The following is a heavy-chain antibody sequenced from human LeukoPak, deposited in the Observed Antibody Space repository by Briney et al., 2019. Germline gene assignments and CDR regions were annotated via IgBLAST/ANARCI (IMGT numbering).Heavy chain of an antibody. J-gene: IGHJ4*02. CDR2: IKQDGSQK. CDR1: GFTFSSYW. CDR3: ARGGTTVTPTNFDF. V-gene: IGHV3-7*01. D-gene: IGHD4-17*01. Sequence: PGGSLTLSCAASGFTFSSYWVSWVRQAPGKGLEWVANIKQDGSQKYYVDSVKGRFTISRDNAKNSLYLQMNSLRAEDTAVYYCARGGTTVTPTNFDFWDQGTLVTVSS.